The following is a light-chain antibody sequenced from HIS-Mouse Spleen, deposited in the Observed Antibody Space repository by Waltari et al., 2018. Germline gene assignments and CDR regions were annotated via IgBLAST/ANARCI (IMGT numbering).Light chain of an antibody. CDR3: QQYYSTPYT. Sequence: DIVMTQSPDSLAVSLGERATINCKSSQSVLSSSNNKNYLAWNQQKPGQPPKQLIYWASTRQSRVPDRFSGSGSGTDFTLTISSLQAEDVAVYYCQQYYSTPYTFGQGTKLDIK. V-gene: IGKV4-1*01. CDR2: WAS. J-gene: IGKJ2*01. CDR1: QSVLSSSNNKNY.